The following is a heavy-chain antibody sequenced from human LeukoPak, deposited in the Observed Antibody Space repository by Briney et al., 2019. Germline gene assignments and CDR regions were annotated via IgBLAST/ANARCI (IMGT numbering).Heavy chain of an antibody. CDR1: GGSISSSSYY. V-gene: IGHV4-39*01. CDR2: IYSSGNT. D-gene: IGHD6-19*01. Sequence: SETLSLTCTVSGGSISSSSYYWGWIRQPPGKGLEWVGSIYSSGNTYYNPSLKSRVTISVDTSKNQFSLKLTSVTAADTAVYYCASPYSSRFDYWGQGTVHTVSS. CDR3: ASPYSSRFDY. J-gene: IGHJ4*02.